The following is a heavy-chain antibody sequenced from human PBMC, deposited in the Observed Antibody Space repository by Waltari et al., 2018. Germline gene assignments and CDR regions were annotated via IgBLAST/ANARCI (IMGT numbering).Heavy chain of an antibody. J-gene: IGHJ4*02. Sequence: EVQLAESGGAVVRPGGSLRLTCDVSGFKFKFYGMSWVRRVPGKGLEWVSGITWNGGIISYSDSVKGRFTITRDNDKNSLSLQMTSLRVEDTALYYCARYLNWGLPRFDNWGQGTQVTVSS. CDR1: GFKFKFYG. D-gene: IGHD3-16*01. CDR2: ITWNGGII. V-gene: IGHV3-20*04. CDR3: ARYLNWGLPRFDN.